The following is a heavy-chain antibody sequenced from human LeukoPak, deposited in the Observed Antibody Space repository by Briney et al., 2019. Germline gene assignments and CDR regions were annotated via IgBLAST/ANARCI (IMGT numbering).Heavy chain of an antibody. CDR2: MNPNSGST. Sequence: ASVKVSCKASGYTFTSYDINWVRQATGQGLEWMGWMNPNSGSTGYAQKFQGRVTMTRNTSISTAYMELSSLRSEDTAVYYCARGQPGFPYYYYGMDVWGQGTTVTVSS. J-gene: IGHJ6*02. CDR3: ARGQPGFPYYYYGMDV. V-gene: IGHV1-8*01. CDR1: GYTFTSYD. D-gene: IGHD1-14*01.